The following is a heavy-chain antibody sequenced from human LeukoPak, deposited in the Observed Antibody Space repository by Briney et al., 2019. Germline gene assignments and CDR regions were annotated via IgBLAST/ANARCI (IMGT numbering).Heavy chain of an antibody. J-gene: IGHJ4*02. CDR1: GFIFGDYW. Sequence: GSLRLSCVASGFIFGDYWMRWVRQAPGKGLEWVATINQNGGVKYVDSVKGRFTISSDNAETSLFLQMNSLRIDDTAMYYCTRTVNSASDFWGQGTLVTVSS. V-gene: IGHV3-7*03. CDR3: TRTVNSASDF. CDR2: INQNGGVK. D-gene: IGHD4-23*01.